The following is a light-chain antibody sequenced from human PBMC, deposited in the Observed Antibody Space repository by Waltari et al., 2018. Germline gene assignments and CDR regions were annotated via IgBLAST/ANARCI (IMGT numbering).Light chain of an antibody. CDR2: GIS. CDR3: QQFGGSPKYT. V-gene: IGKV3-20*01. J-gene: IGKJ2*01. Sequence: EIVLTPSPGTLSLSPGDSATLPCRASQIISNNNFAWYQAKPGQAPRLLINGISHRATGIPDRFSGGGSGTDFTLTISRLEPEDFAVFYCQQFGGSPKYTFGQGTKLEIK. CDR1: QIISNNN.